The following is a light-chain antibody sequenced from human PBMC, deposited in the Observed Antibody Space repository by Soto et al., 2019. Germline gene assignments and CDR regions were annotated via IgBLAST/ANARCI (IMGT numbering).Light chain of an antibody. J-gene: IGKJ4*01. CDR2: GAS. Sequence: EIVMTQSPSTLSVSPGERSTLSFMASQSVSSNLAWYQQKPGQAPRLLIYGASSRATGIPDRFSGSGSGTDFTLTISRLEPEDFAVYYCEQYGSSPPLTFGGGT. CDR1: QSVSSN. CDR3: EQYGSSPPLT. V-gene: IGKV3-20*01.